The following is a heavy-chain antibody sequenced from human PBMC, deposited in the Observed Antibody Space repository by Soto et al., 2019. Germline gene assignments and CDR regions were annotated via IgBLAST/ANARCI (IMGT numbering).Heavy chain of an antibody. CDR2: ISGSGGST. D-gene: IGHD2-15*01. V-gene: IGHV3-23*01. CDR3: AKDPPSGGYCSGASCYGWFDP. J-gene: IGHJ5*02. Sequence: GGSLRLSCAASGFTFSSYAMSWVRQAPGKGLEWVSAISGSGGSTYYADSVNGRFTISRDNSKNTLYLQMNSLRAEDTAVYYCAKDPPSGGYCSGASCYGWFDPLGQGTLVTVSS. CDR1: GFTFSSYA.